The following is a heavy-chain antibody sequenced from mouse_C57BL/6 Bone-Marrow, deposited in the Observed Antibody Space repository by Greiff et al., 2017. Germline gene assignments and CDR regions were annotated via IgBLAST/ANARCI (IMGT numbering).Heavy chain of an antibody. Sequence: VQLQQSGAELVRPGASVKLSCTASGFNIKDDYMHWVKQRPEQGLEWIGWIDPENGDTEYASKFQGKATITADTSSNTAYLQLSSLTSEDTAVYYGTTGLPFADWGQGTLVTVSA. V-gene: IGHV14-4*01. CDR2: IDPENGDT. CDR3: TTGLPFAD. J-gene: IGHJ3*01. CDR1: GFNIKDDY.